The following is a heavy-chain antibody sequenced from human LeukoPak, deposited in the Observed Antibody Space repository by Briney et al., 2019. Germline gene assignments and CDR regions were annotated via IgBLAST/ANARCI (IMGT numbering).Heavy chain of an antibody. CDR1: GFTFSSYW. CDR3: AMDLDSSGSYSLSDH. CDR2: VNGGGDTT. V-gene: IGHV3-23*01. J-gene: IGHJ4*02. D-gene: IGHD3-22*01. Sequence: GGSLRLSCAASGFTFSSYWMSWVRQAPGKGLEWVSLVNGGGDTTYYADSVRGRFSISRDNSKNTLFLQMDSLRAEDTAIYYCAMDLDSSGSYSLSDHWGQGTLVTVSS.